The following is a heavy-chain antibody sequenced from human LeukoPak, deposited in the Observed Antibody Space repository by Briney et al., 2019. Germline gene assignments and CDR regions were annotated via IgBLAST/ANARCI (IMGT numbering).Heavy chain of an antibody. CDR1: VGSISSYY. J-gene: IGHJ4*02. CDR3: GSTNYNPALKRRVSLSVDTSKSQFSLKLSSVTAADTAVYYCARLRSVALAGPYYFDY. CDR2: IYYSGSN. Sequence: SETLSLTCTVSVGSISSYYWSWIRQPPGKGLEWIGYIYYSGSNNFNHSLKSRVTISVDTSKSQFYLNMSSVTAADTAVYYCGSTNYNPALKRRVSLSVDTSKSQFSLKLSSVTAADTAVYYCARLRSVALAGPYYFDYWGQGTLVTASS. V-gene: IGHV4-59*01. D-gene: IGHD3-10*01.